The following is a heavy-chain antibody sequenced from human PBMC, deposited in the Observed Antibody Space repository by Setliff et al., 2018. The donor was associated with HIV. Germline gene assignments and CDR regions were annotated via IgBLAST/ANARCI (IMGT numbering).Heavy chain of an antibody. Sequence: PSETLSLTCTVSGDSMTSGSYYWTWIRQPAGKRLEWIGRVTVNGATEYNPSLQSRVTMSVDTSKNQFSLQVTSVTAADTAVYYCTRDLWGDDYYYNNMDVWGKGTTVTVSS. V-gene: IGHV4-61*02. CDR2: VTVNGAT. CDR1: GDSMTSGSYY. D-gene: IGHD2-21*02. J-gene: IGHJ6*03. CDR3: TRDLWGDDYYYNNMDV.